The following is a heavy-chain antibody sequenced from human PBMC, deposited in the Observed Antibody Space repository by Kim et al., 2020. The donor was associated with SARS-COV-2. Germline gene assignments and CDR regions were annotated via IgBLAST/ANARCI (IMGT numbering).Heavy chain of an antibody. V-gene: IGHV3-23*01. CDR2: ISGAGNKT. J-gene: IGHJ2*01. D-gene: IGHD6-19*01. CDR3: ATIAVTGLWYFDL. Sequence: GGSLRLSCAASGLTLSRYGMSWVRQAPGKGLEWLASISGAGNKTYHADSVKGRFTISRDNPKNTLYLQINSLRVEDTAAYYCATIAVTGLWYFDLWGRGTLVTVSS. CDR1: GLTLSRYG.